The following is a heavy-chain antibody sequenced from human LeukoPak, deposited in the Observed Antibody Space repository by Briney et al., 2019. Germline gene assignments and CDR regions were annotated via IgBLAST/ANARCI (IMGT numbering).Heavy chain of an antibody. Sequence: SQTLSLTCAISGDRVSTNNAAWSWTRQSPSRGLEWLGSTYYRSKWYSYYAGSVKSRIIVNQDTSKNQFSLQLNSVNPEDSALYYCAREKVVIAATHYYGMAVWGQGTTVTVSS. D-gene: IGHD2-15*01. CDR3: AREKVVIAATHYYGMAV. V-gene: IGHV6-1*01. J-gene: IGHJ6*02. CDR2: TYYRSKWYS. CDR1: GDRVSTNNAA.